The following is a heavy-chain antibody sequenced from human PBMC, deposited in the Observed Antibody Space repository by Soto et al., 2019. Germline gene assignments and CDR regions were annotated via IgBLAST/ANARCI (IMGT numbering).Heavy chain of an antibody. V-gene: IGHV3-23*01. J-gene: IGHJ6*02. CDR1: GFTFSSYA. CDR3: AKENGSSGWYVPDYYYYGMDV. CDR2: INGSGGST. D-gene: IGHD6-19*01. Sequence: SLRLSCAASGFTFSSYAMSWVRQAPGKGLEWVSAINGSGGSTYCADSVKGRFTISRDNSKNTLYLQMNSLRAEDTAVYYCAKENGSSGWYVPDYYYYGMDVWGQGTTVTVSS.